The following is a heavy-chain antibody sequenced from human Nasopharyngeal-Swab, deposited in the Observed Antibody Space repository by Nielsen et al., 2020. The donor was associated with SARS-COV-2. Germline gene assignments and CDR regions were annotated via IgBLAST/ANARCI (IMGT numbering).Heavy chain of an antibody. Sequence: SQTLSLTCAASGFTFSSYSMNWVRQAPGKGLEWIGEINHSGSTNYNPSLKSRVTISVDTSKNQFSLKLSSVTAADTAVYYCARWIRYYGSGSYQDVWGQGTTVTVSS. CDR1: GFTFSSYS. D-gene: IGHD3-10*01. V-gene: IGHV4-34*01. CDR2: INHSGST. J-gene: IGHJ6*02. CDR3: ARWIRYYGSGSYQDV.